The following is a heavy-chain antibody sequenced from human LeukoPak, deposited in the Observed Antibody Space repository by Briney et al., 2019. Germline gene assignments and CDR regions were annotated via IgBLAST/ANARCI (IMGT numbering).Heavy chain of an antibody. CDR1: GFTFSSYS. CDR2: ISSSSSYI. CDR3: ARQVLGGSGFDH. D-gene: IGHD3-10*01. V-gene: IGHV3-21*01. Sequence: GGSLRLSCAASGFTFSSYSMNWVRQAPGKGLEWVSSISSSSSYIYYADSVKGRFTISRDNAKNSLYLQMNSLRAEDTAVYYCARQVLGGSGFDHWGQGTLVTVSS. J-gene: IGHJ4*02.